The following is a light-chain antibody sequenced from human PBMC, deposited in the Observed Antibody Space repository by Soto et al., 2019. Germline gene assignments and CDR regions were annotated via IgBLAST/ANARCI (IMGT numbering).Light chain of an antibody. CDR1: SSDVGNYNY. CDR2: EAS. CDR3: SSYTSSSTYV. V-gene: IGLV2-14*01. J-gene: IGLJ1*01. Sequence: QSVLTQPASVSGSPGQSITISCTGTSSDVGNYNYVSWYQQHPGKAPKLMIYEASNRPSGVSNRFSASKSDNTASLTISGLQAEDEADYYCSSYTSSSTYVFGTGTKLTVL.